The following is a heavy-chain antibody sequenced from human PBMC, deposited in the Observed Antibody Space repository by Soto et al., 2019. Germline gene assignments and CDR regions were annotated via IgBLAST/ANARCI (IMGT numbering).Heavy chain of an antibody. CDR2: ISYDGSNK. D-gene: IGHD6-6*01. V-gene: IGHV3-30*03. Sequence: GGSLRLSCAASGFTFSSYGMHWVRQAPGKGLEWVAVISYDGSNKYYADSVKGRFTISRDNSKNTLYLQMNSLRAEDTAVYYCAREVSPSSSSPTDYYYGMDVWGQGTTVTVSS. CDR1: GFTFSSYG. CDR3: AREVSPSSSSPTDYYYGMDV. J-gene: IGHJ6*02.